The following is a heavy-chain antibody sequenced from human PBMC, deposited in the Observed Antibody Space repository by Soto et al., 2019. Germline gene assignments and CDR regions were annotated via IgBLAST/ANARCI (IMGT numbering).Heavy chain of an antibody. CDR2: IIPIFGTA. CDR3: ARDQELGYDSTDYYYYGMDV. CDR1: GGTFSSYA. V-gene: IGHV1-69*13. J-gene: IGHJ6*02. Sequence: SVKVSCKASGGTFSSYAISWVRQAPGQGLEWMGGIIPIFGTANYAQKFQGRVTITADESTSTAYMELSSLRSEDTAVYYCARDQELGYDSTDYYYYGMDVWGQGTTVTVSS. D-gene: IGHD3-22*01.